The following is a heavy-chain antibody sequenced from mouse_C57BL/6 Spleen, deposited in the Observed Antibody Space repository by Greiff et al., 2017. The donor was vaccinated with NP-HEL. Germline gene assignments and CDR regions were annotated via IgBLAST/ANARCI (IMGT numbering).Heavy chain of an antibody. J-gene: IGHJ4*01. D-gene: IGHD1-1*01. V-gene: IGHV1-82*01. Sequence: VQLQQSGPELVKPGASVKISCKASGYAFSSSWMNWVKQRPGKGLEWIGRIYPGDGDTNYNGKFKGKATLTADKSSSTAYLQLSSLTSEDSAVYLCAREDYYGSSFYAMDYWGQGTSVTVSS. CDR2: IYPGDGDT. CDR1: GYAFSSSW. CDR3: AREDYYGSSFYAMDY.